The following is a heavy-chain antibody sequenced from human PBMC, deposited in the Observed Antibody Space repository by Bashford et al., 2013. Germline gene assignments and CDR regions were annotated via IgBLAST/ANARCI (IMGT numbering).Heavy chain of an antibody. V-gene: IGHV4-59*02. CDR2: IYYTGVT. CDR3: SRFVPGGWVTGSYYYYHDMDV. D-gene: IGHD3-16*01. CDR1: GGSVTSSY. Sequence: SETLSLTCTVSGGSVTSSYWSWIRQSPGKGLEWIGYIYYTGVTNYNLSLKSRVTMSVDTSKNQFSLKLTSVTAADTAVYYCSRFVPGGWVTGSYYYYHDMDVWGQGTTVTVSS. J-gene: IGHJ6*02.